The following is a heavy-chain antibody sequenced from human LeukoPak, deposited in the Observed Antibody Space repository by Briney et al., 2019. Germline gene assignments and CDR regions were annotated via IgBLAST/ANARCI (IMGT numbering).Heavy chain of an antibody. D-gene: IGHD1/OR15-1a*01. CDR2: IRSKANSYAT. CDR1: GFTFSGSA. V-gene: IGHV3-73*01. CDR3: AKDWRWEQDIYGMNV. J-gene: IGHJ6*02. Sequence: PGGSLRLSCAASGFTFSGSAMHWVRQASGKGLEWVGRIRSKANSYATAYAASVKGRFTISRDNSKNMLYLQVNSLRVEDTAVYYCAKDWRWEQDIYGMNVWGQGTTVTVSS.